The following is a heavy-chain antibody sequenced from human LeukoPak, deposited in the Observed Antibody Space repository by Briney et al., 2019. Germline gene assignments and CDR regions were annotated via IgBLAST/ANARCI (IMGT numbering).Heavy chain of an antibody. J-gene: IGHJ4*02. CDR2: ISAYTGNT. CDR3: ARDIATVQHQD. Sequence: ASVKVSCKASGYTFTSYGISWVRQAPGQGLEWMGWISAYTGNTSYPQKFQGRVTMTTDTSTSTAYMELRSLRSDDTAVYYCARDIATVQHQDWGQGTLVTVSS. CDR1: GYTFTSYG. V-gene: IGHV1-18*01. D-gene: IGHD1-1*01.